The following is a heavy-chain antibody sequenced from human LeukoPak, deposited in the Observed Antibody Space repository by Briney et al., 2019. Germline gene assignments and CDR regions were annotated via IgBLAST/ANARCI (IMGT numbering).Heavy chain of an antibody. Sequence: GGSLRLSCAASGFTVSSNYMSWVRQAPGKGLEWVSIIYSDDSTYYADSVKGRFTISRDNSRNTLYLQMNSLRAEDTAVYYCAKEAGLTYYYDSSGMYYFDYWGQGTLVTVSS. CDR1: GFTVSSNY. CDR2: IYSDDST. CDR3: AKEAGLTYYYDSSGMYYFDY. D-gene: IGHD3-22*01. V-gene: IGHV3-53*01. J-gene: IGHJ4*02.